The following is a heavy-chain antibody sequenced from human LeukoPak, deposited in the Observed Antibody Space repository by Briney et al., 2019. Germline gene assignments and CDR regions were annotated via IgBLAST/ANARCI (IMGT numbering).Heavy chain of an antibody. CDR2: IYYSGGT. Sequence: SETLSLTCTVSGGSISSGGYYWSWIRQHPGKGLEWIGYIYYSGGTYYNPSLKSRVTISVDTSKNQFSLELSSVTAADTAVYYCAREGSSSLPDYWGQGTLVTVSS. J-gene: IGHJ4*02. D-gene: IGHD6-6*01. CDR1: GGSISSGGYY. V-gene: IGHV4-31*03. CDR3: AREGSSSLPDY.